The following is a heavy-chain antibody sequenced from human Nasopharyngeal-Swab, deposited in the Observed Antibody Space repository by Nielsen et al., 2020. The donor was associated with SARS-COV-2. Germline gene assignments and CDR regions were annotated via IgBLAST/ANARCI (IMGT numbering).Heavy chain of an antibody. Sequence: ASVKVSCKASGYTFTDYAMNWVRQAPGQGLEWMGWINTNTGNPTYAQGFTGRFVFSLDTPVSTAYLQINSLKAEDTAIYYCARSEIAAAVRGCGYWGQGTLISVSA. CDR2: INTNTGNP. D-gene: IGHD6-13*01. CDR3: ARSEIAAAVRGCGY. CDR1: GYTFTDYA. J-gene: IGHJ4*02. V-gene: IGHV7-4-1*02.